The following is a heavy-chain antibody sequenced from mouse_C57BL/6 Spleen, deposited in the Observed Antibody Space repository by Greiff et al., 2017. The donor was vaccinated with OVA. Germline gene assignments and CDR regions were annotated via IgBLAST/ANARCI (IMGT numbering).Heavy chain of an antibody. D-gene: IGHD1-1*01. CDR1: GYSITSGYY. CDR2: ISYDGSN. Sequence: ESGPGLVKPSQSLSLTCSVTGYSITSGYYWNWIRQFPGNKLEWMGYISYDGSNNYNPSLKNRISITRDTSKNQFFLKLNSVTTEDTATYYCAREGYYYGSSYVYYFDYWGQGTTLTVSS. J-gene: IGHJ2*01. V-gene: IGHV3-6*01. CDR3: AREGYYYGSSYVYYFDY.